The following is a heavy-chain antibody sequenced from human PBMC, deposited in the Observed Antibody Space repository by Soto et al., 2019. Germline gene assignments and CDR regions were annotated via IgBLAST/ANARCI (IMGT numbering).Heavy chain of an antibody. CDR3: AAATMSSGYDYYYYGMDV. CDR1: GFTFTSSA. Sequence: SMKVSCKASGFTFTSSAVQWVRQARGQRLEWMGWIVVGSGNTNYAQQFQERVTITRDMSTRTAYMALSSLRPEDTAVYYCAAATMSSGYDYYYYGMDVWGQGTTVTVS. D-gene: IGHD5-12*01. J-gene: IGHJ6*02. V-gene: IGHV1-58*01. CDR2: IVVGSGNT.